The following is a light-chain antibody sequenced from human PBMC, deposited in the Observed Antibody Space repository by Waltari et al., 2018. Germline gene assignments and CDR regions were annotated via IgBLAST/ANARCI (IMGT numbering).Light chain of an antibody. CDR2: DES. J-gene: IGLJ3*02. V-gene: IGLV3-21*02. CDR1: NIGSKS. Sequence: SYVLTQPPSVSVAPGQTARITCGGNNIGSKSVHWYQQKPGQAPVLVVYDESDRPAGMPGRVSGSNSGNTATLTSSGVEAGDEADYYCQVWDSSSDLGVFGGGTKLTVL. CDR3: QVWDSSSDLGV.